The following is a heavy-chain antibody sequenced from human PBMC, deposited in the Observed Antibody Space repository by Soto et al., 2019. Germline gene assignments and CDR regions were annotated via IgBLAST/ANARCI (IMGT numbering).Heavy chain of an antibody. Sequence: SETLSLTCTVSGGSISSSSYYWGWIRQPPGKGLEWIGSIYYSGSTYYNPSLKSRVTISVDTSKNQFSLKLSSVTAADTAVYYCARYYRQWPRELDYWGQGTLVTVSS. CDR1: GGSISSSSYY. D-gene: IGHD6-19*01. CDR3: ARYYRQWPRELDY. CDR2: IYYSGST. V-gene: IGHV4-39*01. J-gene: IGHJ4*02.